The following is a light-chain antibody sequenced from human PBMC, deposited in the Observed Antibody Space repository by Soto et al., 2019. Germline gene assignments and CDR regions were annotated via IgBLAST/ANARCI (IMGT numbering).Light chain of an antibody. V-gene: IGKV4-1*01. J-gene: IGKJ4*01. Sequence: DIVMTQSPDSLAVSLGERATINCKSSQSVLYSSNNKNYLAWYQQKPGQPPKLLIYWASTRESGVPDRFSGSGSVKDVTLTISSLQAEDVAVYYCQQYYSTPLTFGGGTKVEIK. CDR2: WAS. CDR3: QQYYSTPLT. CDR1: QSVLYSSNNKNY.